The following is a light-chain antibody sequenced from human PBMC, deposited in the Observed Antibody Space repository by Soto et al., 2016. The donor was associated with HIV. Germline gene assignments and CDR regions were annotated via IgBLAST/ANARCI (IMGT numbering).Light chain of an antibody. CDR3: QQSYSTPYT. V-gene: IGKV1-39*01. CDR2: AAS. CDR1: QSISSY. J-gene: IGKJ2*01. Sequence: DIQMTQSPSSVSASVGDRVTITCRASQSISSYLNWYQQKPGKAPKLLIYAASSLQSGVPSRFSGSGSGTDFTLTISSLQPEDFATYYCQQSYSTPYTFGQGTKLE.